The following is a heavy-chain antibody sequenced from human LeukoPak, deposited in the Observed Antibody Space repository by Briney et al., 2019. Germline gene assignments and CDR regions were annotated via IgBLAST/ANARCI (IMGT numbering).Heavy chain of an antibody. Sequence: GGSLRLSCAASGFTFSSYWMSWVRQAPGKGLEWVANIKQDGSEKYYVDSVKGRFTISRDNAKNSLCLQMNSLRAEDTAAYYCAREAGAGAYYYGMDVWGQGTTVTVSS. J-gene: IGHJ6*02. CDR1: GFTFSSYW. D-gene: IGHD6-19*01. CDR2: IKQDGSEK. CDR3: AREAGAGAYYYGMDV. V-gene: IGHV3-7*01.